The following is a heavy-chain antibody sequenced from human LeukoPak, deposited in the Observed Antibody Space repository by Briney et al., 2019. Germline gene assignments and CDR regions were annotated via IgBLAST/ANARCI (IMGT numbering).Heavy chain of an antibody. Sequence: GGSLRLSCVGSGFKFEDYGMNWVRQVPGKGLEWVSGINWSGTNIGYADSVKGRFTISRDNTKNALYLQMNSLRAEDTALYFCARQYTDSRDLYFYYIDVWGKGTTVIVSS. CDR3: ARQYTDSRDLYFYYIDV. CDR1: GFKFEDYG. D-gene: IGHD3-22*01. CDR2: INWSGTNI. J-gene: IGHJ6*03. V-gene: IGHV3-20*04.